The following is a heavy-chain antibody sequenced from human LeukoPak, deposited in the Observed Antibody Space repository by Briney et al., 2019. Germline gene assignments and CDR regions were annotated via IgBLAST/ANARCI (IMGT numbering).Heavy chain of an antibody. CDR2: INPSGGST. Sequence: ASVKVSCKASGYTFTSYYMHWVRQAPGQGLEWMGLINPSGGSTTYAQKFQGRVTMTRDTSTSTVYMELSSLRSEDTAVYYCASRIQLWFSSETDAFDIWGQGTMVTVSS. CDR1: GYTFTSYY. V-gene: IGHV1-46*01. D-gene: IGHD5-18*01. J-gene: IGHJ3*02. CDR3: ASRIQLWFSSETDAFDI.